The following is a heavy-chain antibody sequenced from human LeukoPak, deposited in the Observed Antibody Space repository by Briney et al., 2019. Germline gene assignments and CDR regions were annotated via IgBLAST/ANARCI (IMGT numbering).Heavy chain of an antibody. D-gene: IGHD3-10*01. Sequence: SETLSLTCAVSGYSINSDYYWCWIRQSPGRGLEWIGSVYRTGTTYYNPSLNSRLTVSLDMSKNQFSLQLNSVTAADTAVYFCARAGRGSGSYYTWFDPWGQGTLVTVSS. J-gene: IGHJ5*02. CDR1: GYSINSDYY. CDR2: VYRTGTT. V-gene: IGHV4-38-2*01. CDR3: ARAGRGSGSYYTWFDP.